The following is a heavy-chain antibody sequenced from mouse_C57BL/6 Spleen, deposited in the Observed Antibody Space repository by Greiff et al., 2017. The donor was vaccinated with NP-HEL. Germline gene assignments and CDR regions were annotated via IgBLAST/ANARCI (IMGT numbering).Heavy chain of an antibody. V-gene: IGHV1-66*01. J-gene: IGHJ1*03. Sequence: QVQLKESGPELVKPGASVKISCKASGYSFTSYYIHWVKQRPGQGLEWIGWIYPGSGNTKYNEKFKGKATLTADTSSSTAYMQLSSLTSEDSAVYYCATYYYGSRDWYFDVWGTGTTVTVSS. CDR1: GYSFTSYY. D-gene: IGHD1-1*01. CDR3: ATYYYGSRDWYFDV. CDR2: IYPGSGNT.